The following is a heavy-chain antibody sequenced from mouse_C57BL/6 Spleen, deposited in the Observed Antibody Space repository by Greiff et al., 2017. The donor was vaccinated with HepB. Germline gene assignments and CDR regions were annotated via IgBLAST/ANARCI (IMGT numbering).Heavy chain of an antibody. J-gene: IGHJ4*01. Sequence: VQLQQSGAELVKPGASVKISCKASGYAFSSYWMNWVKQRPGKGLEWIGQIYPGDGDTNYNGKFKGKATLTADKSSSTAYMQLSSLTSADSAVYFCARDGNYRGNAMDYWGQGTSVTVSS. CDR1: GYAFSSYW. CDR3: ARDGNYRGNAMDY. V-gene: IGHV1-80*01. CDR2: IYPGDGDT. D-gene: IGHD2-1*01.